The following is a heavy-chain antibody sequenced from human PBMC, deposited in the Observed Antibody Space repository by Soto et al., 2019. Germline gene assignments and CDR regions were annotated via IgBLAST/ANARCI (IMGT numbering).Heavy chain of an antibody. CDR1: GFTFSSYA. J-gene: IGHJ3*02. D-gene: IGHD6-13*01. Sequence: PGGSLRLSCAASGFTFSSYAMHWVRQAPGKGLEYVSAISSNGGSTYYANSVKGRFTISRDNSKNTLYLQMGSLRAEDMAVYYCARESSSWVDAFDIWGQGTMVTVSS. CDR3: ARESSSWVDAFDI. CDR2: ISSNGGST. V-gene: IGHV3-64*01.